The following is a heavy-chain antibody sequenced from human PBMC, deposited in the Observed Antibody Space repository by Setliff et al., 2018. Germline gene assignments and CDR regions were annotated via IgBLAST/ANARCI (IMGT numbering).Heavy chain of an antibody. CDR1: GGSISVYY. D-gene: IGHD2-2*02. CDR2: ISSGST. J-gene: IGHJ6*04. CDR3: ARDRQYCSSPTCYSSYFYYYGMDV. Sequence: KASETLSLTCTVSGGSISVYYWTWFRQPPGKGLEWIGYISSGSTNYNPSLKSRVTISVDTSKNQFSLKLSSVTAADTAVYYCARDRQYCSSPTCYSSYFYYYGMDVWG. V-gene: IGHV4-59*12.